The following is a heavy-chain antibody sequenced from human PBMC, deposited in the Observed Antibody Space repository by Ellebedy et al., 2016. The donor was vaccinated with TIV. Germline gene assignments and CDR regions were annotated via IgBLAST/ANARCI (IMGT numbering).Heavy chain of an antibody. CDR1: GFTFSGYT. J-gene: IGHJ4*02. CDR2: ITFNSDYI. D-gene: IGHD1-26*01. V-gene: IGHV3-21*01. Sequence: PGGSLRLSCVASGFTFSGYTMNWVRQAPGEGLEWVSSITFNSDYIYYADSVRGRFTISRDNAKNSVYLQMNSLRAEDTAVYYCARDSGNYPARIDSWGQGTLVTVSS. CDR3: ARDSGNYPARIDS.